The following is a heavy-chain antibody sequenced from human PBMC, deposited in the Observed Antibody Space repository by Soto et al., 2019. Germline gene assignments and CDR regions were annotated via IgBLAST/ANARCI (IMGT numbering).Heavy chain of an antibody. D-gene: IGHD3-22*01. J-gene: IGHJ3*02. CDR3: ARCRYYYSSVSEVFDI. V-gene: IGHV4-31*03. Sequence: QVQLQESGPGLVKPSQTLSLTCTVSGGSISSGGYYWSWIRQHPGKGLEWIGYIYYSGSTYYNPSLKSRVTISVDTSKNQFSLKLSSVTAADTAVYYCARCRYYYSSVSEVFDIWGQGTMVTVSS. CDR1: GGSISSGGYY. CDR2: IYYSGST.